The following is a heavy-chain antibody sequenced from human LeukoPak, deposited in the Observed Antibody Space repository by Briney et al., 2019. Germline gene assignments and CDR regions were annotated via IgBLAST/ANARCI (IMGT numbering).Heavy chain of an antibody. V-gene: IGHV4-59*01. J-gene: IGHJ4*02. Sequence: SETLSLTCNVSGGSISSYYWSWIRQPPGKGLEWIGYIYDSENTNYNPSLKSRVTISADTSKNQFSLKLSSVTAADTAVYYCARDSGRYFDWLFGIWGQGALVTVSS. D-gene: IGHD3-9*01. CDR1: GGSISSYY. CDR2: IYDSENT. CDR3: ARDSGRYFDWLFGI.